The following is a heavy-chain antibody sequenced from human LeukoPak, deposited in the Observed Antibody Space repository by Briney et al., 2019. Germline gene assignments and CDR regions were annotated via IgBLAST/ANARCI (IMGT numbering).Heavy chain of an antibody. V-gene: IGHV1-24*01. Sequence: ASVKVSCKVSGYTLTELSMHWARQAPGKGLEWMGGFDPEDGETIYAQKFQGRVTMTEDTSTDTAYMELSSLRSEDTAVYYCATGAGIAAADAFDIWGQGTMVTVSS. CDR2: FDPEDGET. CDR1: GYTLTELS. J-gene: IGHJ3*02. CDR3: ATGAGIAAADAFDI. D-gene: IGHD6-13*01.